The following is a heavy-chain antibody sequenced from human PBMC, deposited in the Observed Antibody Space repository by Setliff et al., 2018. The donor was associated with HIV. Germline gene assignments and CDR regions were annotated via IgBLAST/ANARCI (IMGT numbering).Heavy chain of an antibody. V-gene: IGHV4-38-2*02. D-gene: IGHD6-19*01. CDR3: ARDGRKKTLAVSGTRYFDF. CDR1: GYSISNDYY. Sequence: SETLSLTCTVSGYSISNDYYWGWIRQPPGKGLEWIASIYHGGNTYYNPSFKRRVNISVDTSKNQFSLKLSAVTAADTAVDYCARDGRKKTLAVSGTRYFDFWGQGTLVTVSS. CDR2: IYHGGNT. J-gene: IGHJ4*02.